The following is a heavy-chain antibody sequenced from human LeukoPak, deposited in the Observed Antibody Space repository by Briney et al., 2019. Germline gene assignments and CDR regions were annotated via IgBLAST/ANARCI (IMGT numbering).Heavy chain of an antibody. CDR2: INWNGGSA. CDR1: GFTFDDYG. CDR3: ARGYSGSPTRGNYFDY. J-gene: IGHJ4*02. V-gene: IGHV3-20*04. Sequence: PGGSLRLSCAASGFTFDDYGMSWVRQAPGKGLEWVSGINWNGGSAGYADSVKGRFTISRDNAKNSLYLQMNSLRAEDTALYYCARGYSGSPTRGNYFDYWGQGTLVTVSS. D-gene: IGHD1-26*01.